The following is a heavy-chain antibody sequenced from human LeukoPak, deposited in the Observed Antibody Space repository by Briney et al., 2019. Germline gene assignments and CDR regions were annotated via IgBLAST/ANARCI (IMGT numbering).Heavy chain of an antibody. J-gene: IGHJ6*03. CDR2: IRYDGSIK. CDR3: AKAYSSSWRYMDV. Sequence: GGSLRLSCEASGFTFSTYGMHWVRQAPGKGLEWVAFIRYDGSIKYYADSVKGRFTISRDNSKNTLYLQMDSLRAEDTAVYYCAKAYSSSWRYMDVWGKGTTVTVSS. D-gene: IGHD6-13*01. CDR1: GFTFSTYG. V-gene: IGHV3-30*02.